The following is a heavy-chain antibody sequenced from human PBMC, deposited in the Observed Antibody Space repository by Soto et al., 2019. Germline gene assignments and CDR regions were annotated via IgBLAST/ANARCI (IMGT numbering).Heavy chain of an antibody. CDR2: ISAYNGNT. D-gene: IGHD2-8*01. V-gene: IGHV1-18*01. CDR1: GYTFTSYG. Sequence: QVQLVQSGAEVKKPGASVKVSCKASGYTFTSYGISWVRQAPGQGLEWMGWISAYNGNTHYAQKVQGRVRMTTDTSTSTAYMELRSLSSDDTAVYYCARAGVVIMVYDFNYYCMDVWGHGTTFTVSS. CDR3: ARAGVVIMVYDFNYYCMDV. J-gene: IGHJ6*02.